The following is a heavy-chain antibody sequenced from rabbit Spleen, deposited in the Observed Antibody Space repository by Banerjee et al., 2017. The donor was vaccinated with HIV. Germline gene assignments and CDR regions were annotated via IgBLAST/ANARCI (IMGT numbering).Heavy chain of an antibody. D-gene: IGHD1-1*01. CDR1: GVSFSSSSY. J-gene: IGHJ6*01. V-gene: IGHV1S40*01. CDR2: IDAGSSGFT. CDR3: ARDTSSSFSSYGMDL. Sequence: QSLEESGGDLVKPGASLTLTCTASGVSFSSSSYVCWVRQAPGKGLEWIACIDAGSSGFTYFATWAKGRFTCSKSSSTTVTLQMTRLTAADTATYFCARDTSSSFSSYGMDLWGQGTLVPS.